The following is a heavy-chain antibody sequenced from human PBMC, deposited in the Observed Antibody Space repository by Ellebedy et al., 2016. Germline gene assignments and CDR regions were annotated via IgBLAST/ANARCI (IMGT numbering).Heavy chain of an antibody. V-gene: IGHV3-21*01. CDR2: ISSSSSYI. D-gene: IGHD5-12*01. CDR3: ARGGVGYGTFFDY. Sequence: GGSLRLSXAASGFTFSSYSMNWVRQAPGKGLEWVSSISSSSSYIYYADSVKGRFTISRDNAKNSLYLQMNSLRAEDTAVYYCARGGVGYGTFFDYWGQGTLVTVSS. J-gene: IGHJ4*02. CDR1: GFTFSSYS.